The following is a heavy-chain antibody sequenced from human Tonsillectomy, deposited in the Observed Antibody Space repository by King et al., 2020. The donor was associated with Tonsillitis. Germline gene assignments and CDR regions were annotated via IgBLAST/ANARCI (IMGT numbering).Heavy chain of an antibody. J-gene: IGHJ3*01. CDR2: ISGSGGRT. CDR3: AKDRGLAVGWKSIDDSFDL. D-gene: IGHD6-19*01. Sequence: VQLVESGGGLVQPGGSLRLSCAASGFTFSSYAMSWVRQAPGKGLEWVSTISGSGGRTYNADSVKGRFIISRDNSKNTLYLQMNSLRAEDTAVYYCAKDRGLAVGWKSIDDSFDLWGQGTIFTVSS. CDR1: GFTFSSYA. V-gene: IGHV3-23*04.